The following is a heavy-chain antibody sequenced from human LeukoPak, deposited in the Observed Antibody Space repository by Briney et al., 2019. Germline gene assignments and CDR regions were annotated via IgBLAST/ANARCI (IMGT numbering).Heavy chain of an antibody. D-gene: IGHD2-15*01. CDR2: ISGDGGT. Sequence: GGSLRLSCAASGFTFGSYVMSWVRQAPGKGPEWVSAISGDGGTYYADSVKGRFTISRDNSKNTLYLQMDSLGGEDTALYYCARYCGAASCYSGFDYWGQGTLVTVAS. CDR3: ARYCGAASCYSGFDY. CDR1: GFTFGSYV. V-gene: IGHV3-23*01. J-gene: IGHJ4*02.